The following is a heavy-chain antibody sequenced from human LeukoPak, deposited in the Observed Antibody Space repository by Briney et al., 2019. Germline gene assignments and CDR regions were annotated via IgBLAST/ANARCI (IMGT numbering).Heavy chain of an antibody. CDR2: ISYDGSNK. V-gene: IGHV3-30*04. CDR1: GFTFSSYA. CDR3: ARESSGIAAAGTFDL. D-gene: IGHD6-13*01. J-gene: IGHJ2*01. Sequence: GGSLRLSCAASGFTFSSYAMHWVRQAPGKGLEWVAVISYDGSNKYYADSVKGRFTISRDNSKNTLYLQMNSLRAEDTAVYYCARESSGIAAAGTFDLWGRGTLVTVSS.